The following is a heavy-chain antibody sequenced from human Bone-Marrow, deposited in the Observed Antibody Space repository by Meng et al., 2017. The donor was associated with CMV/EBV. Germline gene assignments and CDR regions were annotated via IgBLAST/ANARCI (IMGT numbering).Heavy chain of an antibody. Sequence: ASVKVSCKASGYTFTSYGISWVRQAPGQGLEWMGWISAYNGNTNYAQKLQGRVTMTTDTSTSTAYMELRSLRSDDTAVYYCARDLLGGYCSSTSCPIFDYGGQGTRVTGSS. CDR1: GYTFTSYG. V-gene: IGHV1-18*01. D-gene: IGHD2-2*01. CDR2: ISAYNGNT. J-gene: IGHJ4*02. CDR3: ARDLLGGYCSSTSCPIFDY.